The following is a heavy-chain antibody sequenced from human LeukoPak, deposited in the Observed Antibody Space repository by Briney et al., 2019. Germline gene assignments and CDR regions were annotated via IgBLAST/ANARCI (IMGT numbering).Heavy chain of an antibody. D-gene: IGHD6-19*01. CDR3: AREAVAGNYFDY. J-gene: IGHJ4*02. V-gene: IGHV1-2*02. CDR2: INPKSGGT. CDR1: GYTFTGYY. Sequence: ASVKVSCKASGYTFTGYYMHWVRQAPGQGLEWMGWINPKSGGTNYAQKFQGRATMTRGTSISTAYVELSRLTSDDTAVYFCAREAVAGNYFDYWGQGTLVTVSS.